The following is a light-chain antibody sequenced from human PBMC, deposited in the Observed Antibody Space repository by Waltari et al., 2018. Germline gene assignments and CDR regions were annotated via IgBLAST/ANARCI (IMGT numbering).Light chain of an antibody. Sequence: QSVLTQPPSASGTPGQRVTTPCSGSSSNIGSNPVTWYQQAPGTAPKLLIYSDNLRPSGVPDRFSGSRSGTSASLAISGLQSEDEAYYYCAAWDDSLNAWVFGGGTKLTVL. J-gene: IGLJ3*02. V-gene: IGLV1-44*01. CDR3: AAWDDSLNAWV. CDR1: SSNIGSNP. CDR2: SDN.